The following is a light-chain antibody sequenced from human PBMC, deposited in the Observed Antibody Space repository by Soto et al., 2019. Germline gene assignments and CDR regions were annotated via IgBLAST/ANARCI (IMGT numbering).Light chain of an antibody. V-gene: IGKV1-9*01. J-gene: IGKJ2*01. Sequence: IQLTQSPSSLSASVGDRVTITCRSSKGISSYLAWYQQKPGKAPKFLIYAASTLQRGVASRFSGSGSGTEFTLTISSLEPEDVATYFCQQLNSYPPTFGQGTELEIK. CDR1: KGISSY. CDR2: AAS. CDR3: QQLNSYPPT.